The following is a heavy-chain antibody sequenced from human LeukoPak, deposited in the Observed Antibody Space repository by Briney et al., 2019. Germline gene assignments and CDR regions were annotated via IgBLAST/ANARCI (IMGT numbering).Heavy chain of an antibody. CDR3: ARVKASSGWPYYYYYMDV. CDR1: GYTFTSYD. V-gene: IGHV1-8*01. CDR2: MNPNSGNT. D-gene: IGHD6-19*01. Sequence: ASVKVSCKASGYTFTSYDINWVRQATGQGLEWMGWMNPNSGNTGYAQKFQGRVTMTRNTSISTAYMELSSLRSEDTAVYYCARVKASSGWPYYYYYMDVWGKGTTVTVSS. J-gene: IGHJ6*03.